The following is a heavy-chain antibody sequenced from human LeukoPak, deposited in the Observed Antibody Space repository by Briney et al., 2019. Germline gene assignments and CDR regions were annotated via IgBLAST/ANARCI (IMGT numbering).Heavy chain of an antibody. Sequence: PGGSLRLSCAASGLTFTNAWMSWVRQAPGKGLEWVCRIISKTNGGTTDYAAPVKGRFTISRDDSKNTLYLQMSSLKTEDTVVYYCTTVSYVGGYWGQGTLVTVSS. CDR3: TTVSYVGGY. V-gene: IGHV3-15*01. CDR2: IISKTNGGTT. D-gene: IGHD3-10*02. J-gene: IGHJ4*02. CDR1: GLTFTNAW.